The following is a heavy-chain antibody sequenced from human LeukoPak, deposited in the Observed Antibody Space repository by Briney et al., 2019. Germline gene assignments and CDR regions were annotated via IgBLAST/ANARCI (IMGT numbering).Heavy chain of an antibody. CDR2: ISFDGKTK. V-gene: IGHV3-30*18. J-gene: IGHJ4*02. D-gene: IGHD2-2*01. CDR3: AKEMSSSNIDH. Sequence: PGRSLRLSSAASGFTFSSYGMHWVRQAPGKGLEWVAVISFDGKTKYYTDSVKGRFTISRDNSKNTLYLQMNSLRAEDTAVYYCAKEMSSSNIDHCGQGTLVTVSS. CDR1: GFTFSSYG.